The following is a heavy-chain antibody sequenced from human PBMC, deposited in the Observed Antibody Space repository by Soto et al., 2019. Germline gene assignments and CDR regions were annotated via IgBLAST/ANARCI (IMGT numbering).Heavy chain of an antibody. J-gene: IGHJ6*02. CDR3: ARANFAIFRGNSMDV. CDR1: GYTFTSYG. Sequence: ASVKVSCKASGYTFTSYGISWVRQAPGQGLEWMGWISAYNGNTNYAQKLQGRVTMTTDTSTSTAYMELRSLRSDDTAVYYCARANFAIFRGNSMDVWGQGTTVTVSS. V-gene: IGHV1-18*01. CDR2: ISAYNGNT. D-gene: IGHD3-9*01.